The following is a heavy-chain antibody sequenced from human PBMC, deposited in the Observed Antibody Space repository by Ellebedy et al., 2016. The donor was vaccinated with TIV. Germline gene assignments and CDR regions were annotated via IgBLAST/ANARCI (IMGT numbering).Heavy chain of an antibody. CDR3: ARDVAYTYDY. CDR1: GFTFSDYG. V-gene: IGHV3-33*08. J-gene: IGHJ4*02. Sequence: PGGSLRLSCAASGFTFSDYGMNWVRQAPGKGLEWVANIWNDGTNERYADSVKGRFIISRDDSKNTLYLQMNSLRAEDSAIYYCARDVAYTYDYWGQGTQVTVSS. D-gene: IGHD2-15*01. CDR2: IWNDGTNE.